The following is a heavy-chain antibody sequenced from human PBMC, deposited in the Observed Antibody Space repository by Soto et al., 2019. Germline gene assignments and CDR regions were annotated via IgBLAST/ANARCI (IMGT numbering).Heavy chain of an antibody. CDR3: AHVEGYSYEVKWLLYPFDY. D-gene: IGHD3-3*01. J-gene: IGHJ4*02. CDR2: IYWDDDK. CDR1: GFSLSTSGVG. V-gene: IGHV2-5*02. Sequence: QITLKESGPTLVKPTQTLTLTCTFSGFSLSTSGVGVGWIRQPPGKALEWLALIYWDDDKRYSPSLKSRLTITKDNSKNQVVITMTNMDPVDTATYYCAHVEGYSYEVKWLLYPFDYWGQGTLVTVSS.